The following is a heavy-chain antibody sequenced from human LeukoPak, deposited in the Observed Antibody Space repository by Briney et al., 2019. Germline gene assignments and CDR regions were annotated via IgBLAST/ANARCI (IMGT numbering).Heavy chain of an antibody. CDR3: ARSSYYYDSSGYYYDAFDI. Sequence: SETLPLTCTVSGGSISSYYWSWIRQPPGKGLEWIGYIYYSGSTNYNPSLKSRVTISVDTSKNQFSLKLSSVTAADTAVYYCARSSYYYDSSGYYYDAFDIWGQGTMVTVCS. V-gene: IGHV4-59*01. J-gene: IGHJ3*02. CDR1: GGSISSYY. D-gene: IGHD3-22*01. CDR2: IYYSGST.